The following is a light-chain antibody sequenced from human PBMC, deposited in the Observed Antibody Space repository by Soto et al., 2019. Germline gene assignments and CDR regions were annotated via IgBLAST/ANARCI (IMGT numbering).Light chain of an antibody. V-gene: IGKV1-5*03. CDR3: QQYNTYSWT. J-gene: IGKJ1*01. CDR1: QSISSW. Sequence: DIQMTQSPSTLSASAGDRVTITCRASQSISSWLAWYQQKPGKAPKLLIYKASILESGVPSRFSGSGSGTEFTLTISSLQPDDFATYYCQQYNTYSWTFGQVTKVEIK. CDR2: KAS.